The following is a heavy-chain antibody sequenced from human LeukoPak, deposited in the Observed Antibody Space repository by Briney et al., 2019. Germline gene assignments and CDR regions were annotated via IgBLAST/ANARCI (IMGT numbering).Heavy chain of an antibody. CDR2: IYHSGST. V-gene: IGHV4-38-2*02. D-gene: IGHD3-10*01. CDR1: GYSISSGYY. CDR3: ARDSYYYGPGSYYLDY. J-gene: IGHJ4*02. Sequence: PSETLSLTCTVSGYSISSGYYWGWIRQPPGKGLEWIGSIYHSGSTYYNPSLKSRVTISVDTSKNQFSLKLSSVTAADTAVYYCARDSYYYGPGSYYLDYWGQGTLVTVSS.